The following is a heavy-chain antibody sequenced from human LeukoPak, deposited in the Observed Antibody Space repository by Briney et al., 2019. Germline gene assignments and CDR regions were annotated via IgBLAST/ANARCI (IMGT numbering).Heavy chain of an antibody. D-gene: IGHD4-17*01. CDR1: GFTFTGYY. J-gene: IGHJ4*02. CDR2: INSNSSGT. V-gene: IGHV1-2*02. CDR3: ARDQGSLTVTLRQRPSYYFDY. Sequence: ASLRLSCAASGFTFTGYYMHWVRQAPGQGLEWMGWINSNSSGTNYAQKFQGRVTMTRDTSISTAYMELNRLRSEDTAVYYCARDQGSLTVTLRQRPSYYFDYWGQGTLVTVSS.